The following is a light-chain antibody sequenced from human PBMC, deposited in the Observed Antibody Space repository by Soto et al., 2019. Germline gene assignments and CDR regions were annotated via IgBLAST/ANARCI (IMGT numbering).Light chain of an antibody. J-gene: IGLJ3*02. V-gene: IGLV2-18*02. CDR2: EVS. CDR1: NSDIGSYNR. Sequence: QSALTQPPSVSGSPGQSVTISCSGTNSDIGSYNRVSWYQQPPGTAPKLIIYEVSHRPSGVPARFSGSKSANAASLTISGLQAEDGADYYCSSYTTSSTLVFGGGTKLTVL. CDR3: SSYTTSSTLV.